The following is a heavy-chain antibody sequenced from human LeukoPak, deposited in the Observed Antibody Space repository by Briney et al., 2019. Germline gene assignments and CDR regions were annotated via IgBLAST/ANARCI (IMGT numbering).Heavy chain of an antibody. CDR1: GGSISNYY. V-gene: IGHV4-59*08. CDR3: ARFGITVVRGGKYYFDY. Sequence: SETLSLTRTVSGGSISNYYWSWIRQPPGKGPEWIGHIYYSGAAKYNPTLKSRITISVDTSKNQFSLMLSSVTAADTAVYYCARFGITVVRGGKYYFDYWGQGTLVTVSS. D-gene: IGHD3-10*01. CDR2: IYYSGAA. J-gene: IGHJ4*02.